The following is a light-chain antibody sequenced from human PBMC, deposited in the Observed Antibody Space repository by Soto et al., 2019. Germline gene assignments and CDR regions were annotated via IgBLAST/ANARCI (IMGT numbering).Light chain of an antibody. CDR2: DVN. CDR1: SSDVGGYNY. CDR3: SSYTGSSTYVV. Sequence: QSALTQPASVSGSPGQSITISCTGTSSDVGGYNYVSWYQQHPGKAPKLMIYDVNNRPSGVSNRFSGSKSGNTASLTISGLQAEDDADYYCSSYTGSSTYVVFGGGTKLTVL. J-gene: IGLJ2*01. V-gene: IGLV2-14*01.